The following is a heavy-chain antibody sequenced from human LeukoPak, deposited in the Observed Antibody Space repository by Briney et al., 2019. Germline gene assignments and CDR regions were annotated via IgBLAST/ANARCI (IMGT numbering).Heavy chain of an antibody. CDR3: VRDPTNTSGRYAYFDY. J-gene: IGHJ4*02. Sequence: ASVKVSCKAYGYTFNHHGISWVRQAPGQGLEWMGWISCYNGDTHYAQRLQGRVTMSTDTSTSTAYMELTGLRSGDTAVYYCVRDPTNTSGRYAYFDYWGQGTLVTVSS. CDR2: ISCYNGDT. V-gene: IGHV1-18*01. CDR1: GYTFNHHG. D-gene: IGHD6-19*01.